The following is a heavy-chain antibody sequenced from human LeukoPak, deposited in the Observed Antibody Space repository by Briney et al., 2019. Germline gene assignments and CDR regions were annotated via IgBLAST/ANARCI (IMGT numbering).Heavy chain of an antibody. CDR2: ISAYNGNT. Sequence: ASVKVSCKASGYTFTRYGISWVRQAPGQGLEWRGRISAYNGNTNYAQKLQGRVTMTTDTSTSTAYMELRSLRSDDTAVYYCARVYDFWSGYYKESWFDPGGQGTLVTVSS. V-gene: IGHV1-18*01. D-gene: IGHD3-3*01. CDR3: ARVYDFWSGYYKESWFDP. J-gene: IGHJ5*02. CDR1: GYTFTRYG.